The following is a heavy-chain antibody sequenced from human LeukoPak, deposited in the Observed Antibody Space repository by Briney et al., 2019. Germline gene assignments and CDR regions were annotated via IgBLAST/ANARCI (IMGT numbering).Heavy chain of an antibody. CDR2: ISAYNGNT. V-gene: IGHV1-18*01. J-gene: IGHJ6*02. CDR1: GYTFTSYG. Sequence: GASVKVSFKSSGYTFTSYGISWVRQAPGQGLEWMGWISAYNGNTNYAQKLKGRVTMTTDTSTSTAYMELRSLRSDDTAVYYCARAGFGVVVPAARDNYYYYGMDVWGQGTTVTVSS. D-gene: IGHD2-2*01. CDR3: ARAGFGVVVPAARDNYYYYGMDV.